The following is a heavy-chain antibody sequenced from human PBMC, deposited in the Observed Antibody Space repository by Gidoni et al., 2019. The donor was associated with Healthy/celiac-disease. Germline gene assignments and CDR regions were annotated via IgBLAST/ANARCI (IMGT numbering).Heavy chain of an antibody. J-gene: IGHJ4*02. V-gene: IGHV3-30-3*01. CDR3: ARESIVGATRFDY. CDR2: ISYDGSNK. D-gene: IGHD1-26*01. CDR1: GFTFSSYA. Sequence: QVQLVESGGGVVQPGGSLRLSCAASGFTFSSYAMHWVRQAPGKGLEWVAVISYDGSNKYYADSVKGRFTISRDNSKNTLYLQMNSLRAEDTAVYYCARESIVGATRFDYWGQGTLVTVSS.